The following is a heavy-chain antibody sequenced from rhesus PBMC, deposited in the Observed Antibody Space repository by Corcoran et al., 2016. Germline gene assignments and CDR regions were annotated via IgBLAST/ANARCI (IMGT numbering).Heavy chain of an antibody. CDR2: IPGSGSNT. CDR1: GGSISNRH. V-gene: IGHV4-169*02. J-gene: IGHJ4*01. CDR3: AGDGYSGSWSYY. D-gene: IGHD6-25*01. Sequence: QVQLQESGPGLVKPSETLSVTCAVSGGSISNRHWTWVRQAPGKGLEWIGYIPGSGSNTKYNPSLNRRVTLSVDTSKNQISLKLSSVTAADTAVYFCAGDGYSGSWSYYWGQGVLVTVSS.